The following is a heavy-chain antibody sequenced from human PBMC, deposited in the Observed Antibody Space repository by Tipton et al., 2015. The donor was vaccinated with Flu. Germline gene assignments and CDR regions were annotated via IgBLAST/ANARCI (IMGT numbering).Heavy chain of an antibody. V-gene: IGHV4-38-2*02. Sequence: TLSLTCAVSGFSISSGYFWGWVRQPPGKGLEWIASIYHGGSTHYNPSLRSRVTISTDTSKNQFSLNMRSVTAADTAVYYCVRERELVEDYWGQGTLVIVSS. CDR2: IYHGGST. J-gene: IGHJ4*02. CDR1: GFSISSGYF. CDR3: VRERELVEDY. D-gene: IGHD6-6*01.